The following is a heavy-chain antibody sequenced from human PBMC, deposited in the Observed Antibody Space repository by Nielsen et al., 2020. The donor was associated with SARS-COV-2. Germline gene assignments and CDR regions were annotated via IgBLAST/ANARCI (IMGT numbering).Heavy chain of an antibody. Sequence: GGSLRLSCAASGFTFDDYAMHWVRQAPGKGLEWVSGISWNSGSIGYADSVKGRFTISRDNAKNSLYLQMNSLRAEDTALYYCAKGYFGFGELLRTNDAFDIWGQGTMVTVSS. CDR1: GFTFDDYA. D-gene: IGHD3-10*01. J-gene: IGHJ3*02. CDR3: AKGYFGFGELLRTNDAFDI. CDR2: ISWNSGSI. V-gene: IGHV3-9*01.